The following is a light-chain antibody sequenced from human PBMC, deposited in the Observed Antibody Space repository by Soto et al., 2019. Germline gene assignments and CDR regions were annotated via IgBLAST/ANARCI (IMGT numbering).Light chain of an antibody. J-gene: IGKJ4*01. CDR3: QHYVNWPLT. CDR1: QGIGDT. Sequence: EIVRTQSPATLSLSPGEGATLSCRASQGIGDTLAWYKQKPGQTPRLLSYDTSIRATGVPARFSGSRAGAEFTLTISSLKSEDFAVYYCQHYVNWPLTFGGGTKVDIK. CDR2: DTS. V-gene: IGKV3-15*01.